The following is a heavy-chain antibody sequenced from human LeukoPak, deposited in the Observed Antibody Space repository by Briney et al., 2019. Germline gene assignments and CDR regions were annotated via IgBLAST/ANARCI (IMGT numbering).Heavy chain of an antibody. Sequence: GGSLRLSCAASGFTFSNYAMSWVRQAPGKGLEWVSAISGSDGSTNYADSVKGRFTISRDNSKNTLYLQMNSLRAEDTAVYYCARGPSGYHNTGGQGTLVTVSS. CDR2: ISGSDGST. CDR1: GFTFSNYA. D-gene: IGHD5-12*01. V-gene: IGHV3-23*01. CDR3: ARGPSGYHNT. J-gene: IGHJ4*02.